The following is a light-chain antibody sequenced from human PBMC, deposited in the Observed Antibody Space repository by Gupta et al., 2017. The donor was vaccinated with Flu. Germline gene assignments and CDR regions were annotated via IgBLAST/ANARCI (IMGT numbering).Light chain of an antibody. Sequence: SALTQPRSVSGPPGQAVTISCSGSSSDVGAYNYVSWYQQHPNKPPNLIIHDVSKRPAGVPARFSVSKSGNTASLTISGLQTEAGADYYSCSYAGSDNWIFGGGTKLAVL. CDR3: CSYAGSDNWI. V-gene: IGLV2-11*01. J-gene: IGLJ2*01. CDR2: DVS. CDR1: SSDVGAYNY.